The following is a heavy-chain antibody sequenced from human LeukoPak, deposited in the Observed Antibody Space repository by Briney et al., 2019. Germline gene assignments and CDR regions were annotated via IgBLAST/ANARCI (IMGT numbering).Heavy chain of an antibody. D-gene: IGHD3-16*02. CDR1: GGSFSTYY. CDR3: ARVSSNLKVKY. CDR2: INQSGST. J-gene: IGHJ4*02. V-gene: IGHV4-34*01. Sequence: SETLSPTCAVYGGSFSTYYWTWIRQSPGKGLEWIGEINQSGSTNYNPSPKSRVTISVDTSKNQFSLKLSSVTAADTAVYYCARVSSNLKVKYWGQGTLVTVSS.